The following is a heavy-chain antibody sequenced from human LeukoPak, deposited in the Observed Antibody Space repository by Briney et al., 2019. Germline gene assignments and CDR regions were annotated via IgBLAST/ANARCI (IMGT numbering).Heavy chain of an antibody. J-gene: IGHJ5*02. CDR2: IYYSGSS. CDR3: ARARHPNWFDP. V-gene: IGHV4-61*01. CDR1: GGSISSGSYY. Sequence: SETLSLTCTVSGGSISSGSYYWRWIRQPPGKGLGWIGYIYYSGSSNYNPYLKSRVTISVDTSKNQFSLKLSSVTAADTAVYYCARARHPNWFDPWGQGTLVTVSS.